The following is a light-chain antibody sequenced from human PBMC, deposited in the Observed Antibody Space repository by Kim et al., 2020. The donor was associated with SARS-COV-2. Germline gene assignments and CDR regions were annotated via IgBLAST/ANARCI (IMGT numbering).Light chain of an antibody. CDR3: QQYNNWIT. Sequence: SVSPVERPTLSCMASQSVSSNLAWYQQKPGPAPRLLIYGASTRATGIPARFSGSGSGTEFTLTISSLQSEEFAVYYCQQYNNWITFGQGTRLEIK. V-gene: IGKV3-15*01. CDR1: QSVSSN. J-gene: IGKJ5*01. CDR2: GAS.